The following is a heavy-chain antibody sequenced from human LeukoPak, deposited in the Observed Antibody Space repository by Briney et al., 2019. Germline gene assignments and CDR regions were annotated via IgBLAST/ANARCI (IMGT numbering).Heavy chain of an antibody. Sequence: GGSLRLSCAASGFTFSTYSMNWVRQAAEKGLQWVSSISGSSSYIYYADSVKGRFTISRDNAKNSLYLQMNSLRAEDTAVYYCARGDITGTTVDYWGQGTLVTVSS. CDR3: ARGDITGTTVDY. J-gene: IGHJ4*02. D-gene: IGHD1-7*01. CDR2: ISGSSSYI. V-gene: IGHV3-21*01. CDR1: GFTFSTYS.